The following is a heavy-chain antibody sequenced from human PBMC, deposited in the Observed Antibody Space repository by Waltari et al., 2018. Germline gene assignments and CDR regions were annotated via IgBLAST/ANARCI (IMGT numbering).Heavy chain of an antibody. CDR3: AATTVTTLDY. CDR2: VDPEDGET. CDR1: GYTFTDYY. Sequence: EVQRVQSGAEVKKPGATVKLSCKASGYTFTDYYMPWVQQAPGKGLEWMGRVDPEDGETIYAEKFQGRVTITADTSTDTAYMELSSLRSEDTAVYYCAATTVTTLDYWGQGTLVTVSS. V-gene: IGHV1-69-2*01. D-gene: IGHD4-17*01. J-gene: IGHJ4*02.